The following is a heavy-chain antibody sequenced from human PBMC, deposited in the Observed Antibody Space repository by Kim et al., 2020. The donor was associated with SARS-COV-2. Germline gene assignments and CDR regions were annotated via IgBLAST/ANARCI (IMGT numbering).Heavy chain of an antibody. Sequence: GGSLRHSCAASGFTFSHYGMHWIRQVPGKGLEWVAVISHDGSDKFYADSVSGRFTISRDNSRNTLYVQMTSLRVEDTAVYYCAKDPRSDTDGYYFDYWG. V-gene: IGHV3-30*18. D-gene: IGHD3-22*01. J-gene: IGHJ4*01. CDR2: ISHDGSDK. CDR1: GFTFSHYG. CDR3: AKDPRSDTDGYYFDY.